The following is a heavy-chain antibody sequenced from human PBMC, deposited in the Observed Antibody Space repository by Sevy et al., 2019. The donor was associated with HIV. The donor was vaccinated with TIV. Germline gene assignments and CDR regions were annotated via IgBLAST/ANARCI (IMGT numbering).Heavy chain of an antibody. CDR1: GFSLSTSGVG. CDR2: IYWDDDK. J-gene: IGHJ5*02. CDR3: AHTYYDFWSGYYKGDWFDP. Sequence: SGPTLVNPTQTLTLTCTFSGFSLSTSGVGVGWIRQPPGKALEWLALIYWDDDKRYSPSLKSRLTITKDTSKNQVVLKMTNMDPVDTATYYCAHTYYDFWSGYYKGDWFDPWGQGTLVTVSS. D-gene: IGHD3-3*01. V-gene: IGHV2-5*02.